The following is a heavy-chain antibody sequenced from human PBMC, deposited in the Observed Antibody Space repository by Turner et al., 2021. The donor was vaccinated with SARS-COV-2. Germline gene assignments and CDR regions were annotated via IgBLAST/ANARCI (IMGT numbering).Heavy chain of an antibody. CDR1: GFTFSSYG. J-gene: IGHJ4*02. V-gene: IGHV3-33*01. CDR2: IWYDGTNK. CDR3: ARESTVSVRQWLVTTTSYYVDY. D-gene: IGHD6-19*01. Sequence: QVTVMESGGGVVQPGRSHRLSCAASGFTFSSYGMHWVRQAPGNGLEWGAVIWYDGTNKYYADSVTGRFTISRDNSKNSLYLHWDSLRVDAAAVYYCARESTVSVRQWLVTTTSYYVDYWGQGTLVTVSS.